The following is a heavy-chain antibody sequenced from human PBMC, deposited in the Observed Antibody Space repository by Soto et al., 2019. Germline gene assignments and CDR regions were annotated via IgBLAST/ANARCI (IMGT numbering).Heavy chain of an antibody. CDR3: ASSAYCSRTSCYSKVLLGCMYV. D-gene: IGHD2-2*01. CDR1: GGTFSSYT. Sequence: QVQLVQSGAEVKKPGSSVKVSCKASGGTFSSYTISWVRQAPGQGLEWMGRIIPILGIANYAQKFQGRVTITADKSTSKGYMELSSLRSEDTAVYYCASSAYCSRTSCYSKVLLGCMYVWSQGTTVTVAS. CDR2: IIPILGIA. J-gene: IGHJ6*02. V-gene: IGHV1-69*02.